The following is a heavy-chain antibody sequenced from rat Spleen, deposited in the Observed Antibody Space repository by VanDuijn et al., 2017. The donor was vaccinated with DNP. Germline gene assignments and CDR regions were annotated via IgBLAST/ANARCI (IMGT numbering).Heavy chain of an antibody. D-gene: IGHD1-11*01. CDR2: ISTDGDST. CDR1: GFTFSDYY. J-gene: IGHJ4*01. Sequence: EVYLVESGGGLVQPGRSLKLSCAASGFTFSDYYMAWVRKSPTKGPEWVEFISTDGDSTYYPDSVKGRFTISRNNAENAPHLQMYSLRSEDTATYYCTRPRGSYGGYRVDAWGQGTSVSVSS. V-gene: IGHV5-27*01. CDR3: TRPRGSYGGYRVDA.